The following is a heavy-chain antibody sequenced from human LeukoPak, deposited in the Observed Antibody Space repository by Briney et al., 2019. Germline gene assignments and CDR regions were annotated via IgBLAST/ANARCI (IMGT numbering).Heavy chain of an antibody. V-gene: IGHV4-34*01. CDR3: ARVGGSSWYYYYYYMDV. D-gene: IGHD6-13*01. Sequence: SETLSLTCAVYGGSFSGYYWSWIRQPPGEGLEWIGEINHSGSTNYNPSLKSRVTISVDTSKNHFSLKLSSVTAADTAVYYCARVGGSSWYYYYYYMDVWGKGTTVTVSS. J-gene: IGHJ6*03. CDR1: GGSFSGYY. CDR2: INHSGST.